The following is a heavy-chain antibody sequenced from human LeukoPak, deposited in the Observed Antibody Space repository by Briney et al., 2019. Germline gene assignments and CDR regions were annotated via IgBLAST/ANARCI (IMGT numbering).Heavy chain of an antibody. Sequence: GSLRLSCAASGFTFDDYAMHWVRQAPGKGLEWVSLISGDDDSTYYADSVKGRFTISRDNSKNSLYLQMNSLRAEDTALYYCAKAARSFLEGPNGYFDYWGQGTLVTVSS. D-gene: IGHD3-3*01. V-gene: IGHV3-43D*03. CDR1: GFTFDDYA. CDR3: AKAARSFLEGPNGYFDY. J-gene: IGHJ4*02. CDR2: ISGDDDST.